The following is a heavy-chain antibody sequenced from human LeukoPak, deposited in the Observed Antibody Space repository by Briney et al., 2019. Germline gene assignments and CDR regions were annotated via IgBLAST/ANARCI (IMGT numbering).Heavy chain of an antibody. D-gene: IGHD1-26*01. Sequence: SETLSLTCTVSGGSISSSSYYWGWIRQPPGKGLEWIGSIYYSGSTYYNPSLKSRVTISVDTSKNQFSLRLSSVTAADTAVYYCAREVEVGTTWSWFDPWGQGTLVTVSS. V-gene: IGHV4-39*02. CDR2: IYYSGST. CDR1: GGSISSSSYY. CDR3: AREVEVGTTWSWFDP. J-gene: IGHJ5*02.